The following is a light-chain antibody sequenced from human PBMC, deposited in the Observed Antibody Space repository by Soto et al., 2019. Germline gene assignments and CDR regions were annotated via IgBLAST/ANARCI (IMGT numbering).Light chain of an antibody. V-gene: IGKV1-5*01. CDR3: KQYNSYPRT. CDR1: QSISSW. Sequence: DIQMTQSPSTLSASVGDRVTITCRASQSISSWLAWYQQKPGKAPKLLIYDASSLESGVPSRFSGSGSGTEFTLTISSLQPDDFATYYCKQYNSYPRTFGGGTKVEIK. CDR2: DAS. J-gene: IGKJ4*01.